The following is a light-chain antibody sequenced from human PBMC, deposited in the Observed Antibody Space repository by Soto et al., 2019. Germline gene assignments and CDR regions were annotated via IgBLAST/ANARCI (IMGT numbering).Light chain of an antibody. CDR2: GAS. Sequence: EIVMRQSPATLSVSPGERATLSCRASQSVSSNLAWYQQKPGQAPRLLIYGASTRATGIPARFSGSGSGTESTLTISSLQSEDFAVYYCQQYNNWPPWTFGQGTKVEIK. CDR1: QSVSSN. CDR3: QQYNNWPPWT. V-gene: IGKV3-15*01. J-gene: IGKJ1*01.